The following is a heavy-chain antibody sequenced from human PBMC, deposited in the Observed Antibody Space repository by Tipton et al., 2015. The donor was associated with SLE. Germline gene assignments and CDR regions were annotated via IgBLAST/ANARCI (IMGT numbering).Heavy chain of an antibody. D-gene: IGHD2-2*01. J-gene: IGHJ5*02. V-gene: IGHV3-30-3*01. CDR1: GFTFSSYA. CDR3: TTEIVVVPAAKVDP. CDR2: ISYDGSNK. Sequence: SLRLSCAASGFTFSSYAMHWVRQAPGKGLEWVAVISYDGSNKYYADSVKGRFTISRDNSKNTLYLQMNSLRAEDTAVYYCTTEIVVVPAAKVDPWGQGTLVTVSS.